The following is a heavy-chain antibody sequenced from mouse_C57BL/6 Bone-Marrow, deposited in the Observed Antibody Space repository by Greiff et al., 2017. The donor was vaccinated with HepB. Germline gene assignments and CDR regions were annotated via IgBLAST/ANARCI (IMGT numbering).Heavy chain of an antibody. CDR2: ISSGGSYT. CDR3: AIQCGGFAY. Sequence: EVKVVESGGDLVKPGGSLKLSCAASGFTFSSYGMSWVRQTPDKRLEWVATISSGGSYTYYPDSVKGRFTISRDNAKNTLYLQMSSLKSEDTAMYYCAIQCGGFAYWGQGTLVTVSA. CDR1: GFTFSSYG. J-gene: IGHJ3*01. V-gene: IGHV5-6*01.